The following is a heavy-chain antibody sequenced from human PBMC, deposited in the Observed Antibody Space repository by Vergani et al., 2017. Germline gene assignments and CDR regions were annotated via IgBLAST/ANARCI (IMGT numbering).Heavy chain of an antibody. D-gene: IGHD4-11*01. J-gene: IGHJ6*03. CDR1: GGSFTSYH. V-gene: IGHV4-34*01. CDR3: ARVNTETNGHLYYYYYMDV. CDR2: IDHTGRP. Sequence: QVQLQQWRGGLLKPSETLSLTCVVNGGSFTSYHWTWIRQSPGEGLEWVGDIDHTGRPDYNPSLKSRLTMSVDKSRNQFPLTLNSVTATDTAIYFCARVNTETNGHLYYYYYMDVWGQGTAVTVS.